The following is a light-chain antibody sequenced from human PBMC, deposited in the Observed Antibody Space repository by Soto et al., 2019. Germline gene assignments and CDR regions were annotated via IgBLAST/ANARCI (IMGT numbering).Light chain of an antibody. J-gene: IGKJ1*01. CDR2: GAS. Sequence: EIVLTQSPGTLSLSPGERATLSCRASQSVSSSYLAWYQQKPGQAPRLLIYGASSRATGIPDRFSGSGSGKDFTLTISRREPEDIAVYYCQQYGSSPWTFGQGTKVEIK. CDR1: QSVSSSY. V-gene: IGKV3-20*01. CDR3: QQYGSSPWT.